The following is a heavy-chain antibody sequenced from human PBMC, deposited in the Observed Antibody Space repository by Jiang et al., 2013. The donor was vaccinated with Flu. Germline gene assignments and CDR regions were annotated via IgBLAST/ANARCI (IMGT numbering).Heavy chain of an antibody. D-gene: IGHD4-17*01. CDR3: AKDLDDYGDYVGY. V-gene: IGHV3-23*01. J-gene: IGHJ4*02. Sequence: FTISRDNSKNTLYLQMNSLRAEDTAVYYCAKDLDDYGDYVGYWGQGTLVTVSS.